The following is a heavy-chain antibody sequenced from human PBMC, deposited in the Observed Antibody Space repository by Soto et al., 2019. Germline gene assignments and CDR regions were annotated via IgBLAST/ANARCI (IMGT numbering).Heavy chain of an antibody. CDR1: GGSISSGDYY. J-gene: IGHJ4*02. CDR2: IYYSGST. V-gene: IGHV4-30-4*01. Sequence: PSETLSLTCTVSGGSISSGDYYWSWIRQPPGKGLEWIGYIYYSGSTYYKPSLKSRVTISVDTSKNQFSLKLSSVTAADTAVYYCAREGGIVGATTVDYWGQGTLVTVS. CDR3: AREGGIVGATTVDY. D-gene: IGHD1-26*01.